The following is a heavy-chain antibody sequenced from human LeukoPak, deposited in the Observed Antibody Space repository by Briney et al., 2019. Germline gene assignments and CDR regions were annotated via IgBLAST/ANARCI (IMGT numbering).Heavy chain of an antibody. Sequence: ASVKVSCKASGYTFTGYYMHWVRQAPGQGLEWMGWINPNSGGTNYAQKFQGRVTMTRDTSISTAYMELSSLRYEDTAAYYCARDGEGGYSYGYGQYYYYYMDVWGKGTTVTISS. CDR2: INPNSGGT. CDR3: ARDGEGGYSYGYGQYYYYYMDV. D-gene: IGHD5-18*01. J-gene: IGHJ6*03. V-gene: IGHV1-2*02. CDR1: GYTFTGYY.